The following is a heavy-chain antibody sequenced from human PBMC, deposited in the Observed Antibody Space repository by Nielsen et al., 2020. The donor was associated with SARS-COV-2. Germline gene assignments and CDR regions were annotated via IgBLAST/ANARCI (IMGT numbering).Heavy chain of an antibody. CDR1: GYTFTSYA. Sequence: ASVKVSCKASGYTFTSYAMHWVRQAPGQRLEWMGWINAGNGNTKYSQKFQGRVTITRDTSASTAYMELSSLRSDDTAVYYCASLYPQTPRGRYGMDVWGQGTTVTVSS. CDR3: ASLYPQTPRGRYGMDV. CDR2: INAGNGNT. V-gene: IGHV1-3*01. J-gene: IGHJ6*02. D-gene: IGHD2-15*01.